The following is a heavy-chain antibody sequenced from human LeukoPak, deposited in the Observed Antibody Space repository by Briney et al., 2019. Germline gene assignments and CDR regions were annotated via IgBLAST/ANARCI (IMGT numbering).Heavy chain of an antibody. V-gene: IGHV1-69*06. J-gene: IGHJ4*02. CDR3: ARAYYHGSGSYYFFDY. Sequence: GASVKVSCKTSGSTFSNYAFGWVRQAPGQGLEWMGSIIPFFGTTDYAQKFQGRVTITADKSTNTAYMELRSLRSEDTAVYYCARAYYHGSGSYYFFDYWGQGTLVTVSS. CDR2: IIPFFGTT. D-gene: IGHD3-10*01. CDR1: GSTFSNYA.